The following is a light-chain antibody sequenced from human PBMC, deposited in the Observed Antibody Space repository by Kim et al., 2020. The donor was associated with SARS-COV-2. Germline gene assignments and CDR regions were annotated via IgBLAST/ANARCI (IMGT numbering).Light chain of an antibody. J-gene: IGKJ1*01. V-gene: IGKV1-5*03. CDR3: QQYNSFPWT. CDR1: QSISSW. Sequence: ASVGDRVTVTCRASQSISSWLAWYQQKSGKAPKLLIYKASSLDNGVPSRFSGSGSGTEFTLIISSLQPEDFATYYCQQYNSFPWTFGQGTKVDIK. CDR2: KAS.